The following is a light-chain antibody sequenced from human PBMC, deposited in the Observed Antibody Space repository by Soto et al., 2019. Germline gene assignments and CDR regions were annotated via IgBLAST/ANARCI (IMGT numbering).Light chain of an antibody. CDR1: QDIGKY. V-gene: IGKV1-33*01. CDR2: DVF. J-gene: IGKJ4*01. CDR3: QQYDQLPIT. Sequence: DIQMTQSASSLPASVGDTVTISCQASQDIGKYLNWFQQKPGKAPKLLIYDVFNVETGVPSRFSGRGSGTDFTLIISNLQPEDFATYYCQQYDQLPITFGGGTKVDIK.